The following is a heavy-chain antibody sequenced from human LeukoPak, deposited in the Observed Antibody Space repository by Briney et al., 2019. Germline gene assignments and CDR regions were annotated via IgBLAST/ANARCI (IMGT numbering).Heavy chain of an antibody. CDR2: ISTSSSYI. J-gene: IGHJ4*02. D-gene: IGHD1-26*01. CDR3: AKSVVNSGTYIPFDY. V-gene: IGHV3-21*04. Sequence: GGSLRLSCAASGFTFSSYSMNWVRQAPGKGLEWVSFISTSSSYIYYVDSVKGRFTISRDNAKNSLYLQMNSLRAEDTAFYYCAKSVVNSGTYIPFDYWGQGTLVTVSS. CDR1: GFTFSSYS.